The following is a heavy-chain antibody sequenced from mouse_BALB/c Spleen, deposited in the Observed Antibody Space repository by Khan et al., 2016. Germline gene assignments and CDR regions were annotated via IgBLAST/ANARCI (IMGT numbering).Heavy chain of an antibody. CDR1: GDSITSGY. D-gene: IGHD2-3*01. Sequence: EVQLQESGPSLVKPSQTLSLTCSVTGDSITSGYWTWTRNFPGNTLEYMGYISYSGSTYYNPSLKSRISITRDPSTNQSYLQLNSLTTADTATYSCATYDGYLFDNGGQGTTLTVSS. J-gene: IGHJ2*01. CDR3: ATYDGYLFDN. V-gene: IGHV3-8*02. CDR2: ISYSGST.